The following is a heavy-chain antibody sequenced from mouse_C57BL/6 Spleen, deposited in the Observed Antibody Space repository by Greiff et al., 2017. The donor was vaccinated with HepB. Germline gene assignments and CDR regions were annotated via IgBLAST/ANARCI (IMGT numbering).Heavy chain of an antibody. V-gene: IGHV1-7*01. D-gene: IGHD1-1*01. Sequence: QVHVKQSGAELAKPGASVKLSCKASGYTFTSYWMHWVKQRPGQGLEWIGYINPSSGYTKYNQKFKDKATLTADKSSSTAYIQLSSLTYEDSAVYYCARRDYYGSRGFAYWGHGTLVTVSA. J-gene: IGHJ3*01. CDR1: GYTFTSYW. CDR2: INPSSGYT. CDR3: ARRDYYGSRGFAY.